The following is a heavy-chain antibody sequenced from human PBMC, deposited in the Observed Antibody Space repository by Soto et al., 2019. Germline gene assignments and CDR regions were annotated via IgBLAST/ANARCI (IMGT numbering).Heavy chain of an antibody. CDR2: MNPNSGNT. Sequence: ASVKVSCKASGYTFTSYDINWVRQATGQGLEWMGWMNPNSGNTGYAQKFQGRDTMTRNTSISTAYMELSSLRSEDTAVYYCARGSYYAAAEASFDPWGQGTLVTVSS. D-gene: IGHD3-10*01. CDR1: GYTFTSYD. J-gene: IGHJ5*02. CDR3: ARGSYYAAAEASFDP. V-gene: IGHV1-8*01.